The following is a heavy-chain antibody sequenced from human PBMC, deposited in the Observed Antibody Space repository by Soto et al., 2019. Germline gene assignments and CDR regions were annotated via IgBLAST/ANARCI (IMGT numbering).Heavy chain of an antibody. V-gene: IGHV4-34*01. D-gene: IGHD3-10*01. CDR1: GGSFSGYY. Sequence: QVQLQQWGAGLLKPSETLSLTCAVYGGSFSGYYWSWIRQPPGKGLEWIGEINHSESTNYNPSLKSRVTISVDTSKNQFSLKLSSVTAADTAVYYCASAPYGSGSLDYWGQGTLVIVSS. J-gene: IGHJ4*02. CDR3: ASAPYGSGSLDY. CDR2: INHSEST.